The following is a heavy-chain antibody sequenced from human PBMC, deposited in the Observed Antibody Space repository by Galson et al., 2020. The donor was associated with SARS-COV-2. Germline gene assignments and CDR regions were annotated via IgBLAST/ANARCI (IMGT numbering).Heavy chain of an antibody. J-gene: IGHJ4*02. CDR2: IYHSGNS. CDR1: GGSIRSSFW. V-gene: IGHV4-4*02. Sequence: SETLSLTCAVSGGSIRSSFWWTWVRQPPGKGLEWIGEIYHSGNSHFNPSLKSRGTISVDTSRNQFSLKSTSVTAADTAVYYCARDYGGYSYFFDFWGRGILVTVSS. CDR3: ARDYGGYSYFFDF. D-gene: IGHD2-21*02.